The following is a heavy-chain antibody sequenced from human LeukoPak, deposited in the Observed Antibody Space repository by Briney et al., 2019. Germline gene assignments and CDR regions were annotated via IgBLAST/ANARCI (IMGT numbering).Heavy chain of an antibody. CDR1: GXTFXSXX. J-gene: IGHJ3*02. V-gene: IGHV3-74*01. Sequence: GGSLRLSCAASGXTFXSXXXXXVXXGPXXXXXWXSRIXXDGSGTSYAXSVKGRFTISRDNAKNTLYLQMNSLRAEDTAVYYCXRAGEGLLAYSFDIWGQGTMVTVSS. D-gene: IGHD1-26*01. CDR3: XRAGEGLLAYSFDI. CDR2: IXXDGSGT.